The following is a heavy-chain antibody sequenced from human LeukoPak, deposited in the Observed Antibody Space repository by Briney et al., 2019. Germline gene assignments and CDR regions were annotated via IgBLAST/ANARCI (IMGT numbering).Heavy chain of an antibody. CDR1: GASIRSNH. J-gene: IGHJ4*02. CDR3: ARSPGSGWNYYFDY. CDR2: IYDDATT. V-gene: IGHV4-59*01. D-gene: IGHD6-19*01. Sequence: SETLPLTCSVSGASIRSNHWNWIRQAPGKGLEWIGYIYDDATTNYNPSLSRRLTMSLDRSKNHFSLNLKYVTAADSAVYYCARSPGSGWNYYFDYWGQGALVTVSS.